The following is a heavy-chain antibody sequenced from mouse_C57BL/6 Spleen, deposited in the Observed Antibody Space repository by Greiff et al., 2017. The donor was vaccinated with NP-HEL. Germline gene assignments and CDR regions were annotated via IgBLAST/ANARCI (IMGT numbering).Heavy chain of an antibody. CDR2: IDPSDSYT. V-gene: IGHV1-69*01. CDR1: GYTFTSYW. Sequence: QVQLKEPGAELVMPGASVKLSCKASGYTFTSYWMHWVKQRPGQGLEWIGEIDPSDSYTNYNQKFKGKSTLTVDKSSSTAYMQLSSLTSEDSAVYYCARGSYWTYAMDYRGQGTSVTVSS. CDR3: ARGSYWTYAMDY. D-gene: IGHD2-12*01. J-gene: IGHJ4*01.